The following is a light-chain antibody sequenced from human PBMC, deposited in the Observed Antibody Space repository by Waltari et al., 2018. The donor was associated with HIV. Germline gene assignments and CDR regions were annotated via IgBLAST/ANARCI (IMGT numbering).Light chain of an antibody. CDR2: VVS. V-gene: IGLV2-14*01. J-gene: IGLJ3*02. Sequence: SALTQPASVSGSPGQSITISCTGTRRDVGGYNYVSWYQQHPGKAPKLMIYVVSNRPSGVSNRFSGSKSGNTASLTISGLQAEDEADYYCSSYTSSSTRVFGGGTKLTVL. CDR3: SSYTSSSTRV. CDR1: RRDVGGYNY.